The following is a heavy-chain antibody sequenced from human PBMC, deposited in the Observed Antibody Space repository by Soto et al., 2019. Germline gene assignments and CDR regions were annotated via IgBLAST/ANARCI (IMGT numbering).Heavy chain of an antibody. Sequence: QVQLVQSGAEVKKPGASVKVSCKASGYTFTSYGISWVRQAPGLGLEWMAWISPSNGNTNYAQNLQGRVTMTTDTSTRTAYMELRSLRYDDTAVYYCARDWSPLTLPDYWGQGTLVTVSS. CDR2: ISPSNGNT. D-gene: IGHD3-3*01. V-gene: IGHV1-18*01. J-gene: IGHJ4*02. CDR3: ARDWSPLTLPDY. CDR1: GYTFTSYG.